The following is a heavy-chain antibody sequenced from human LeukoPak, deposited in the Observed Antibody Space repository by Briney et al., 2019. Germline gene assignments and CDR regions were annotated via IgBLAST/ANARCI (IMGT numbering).Heavy chain of an antibody. CDR3: VRATYYESSNNIAFDI. V-gene: IGHV4-59*12. J-gene: IGHJ3*02. CDR1: GGSISSYY. Sequence: KSSETLSLTCTVSGGSISSYYWSWIRQPPGKGLEWIGYIYYSGSTNYNPSLKSRVTISVDTSKNQFSLNLRSVTAADTAVYYCVRATYYESSNNIAFDIWGHGTMVTVSS. CDR2: IYYSGST. D-gene: IGHD3-22*01.